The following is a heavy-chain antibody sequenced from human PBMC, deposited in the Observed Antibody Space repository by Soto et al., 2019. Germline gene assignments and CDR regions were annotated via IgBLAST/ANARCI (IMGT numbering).Heavy chain of an antibody. D-gene: IGHD4-4*01. CDR3: AKMWAKYSLLAAMDV. V-gene: IGHV3-30-3*02. J-gene: IGHJ6*02. CDR2: ISYDGSNK. CDR1: GFTFSSYA. Sequence: GGSLRLSCAASGFTFSSYAMHWVRQAPGKGLEWVAVISYDGSNKYYADSVKGRFTISRDNSKNTLYLQMNSLRAEDTAVYYCAKMWAKYSLLAAMDVWGHGTTVTVSS.